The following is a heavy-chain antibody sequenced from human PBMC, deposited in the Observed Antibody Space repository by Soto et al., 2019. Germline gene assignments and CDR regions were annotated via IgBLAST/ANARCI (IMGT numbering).Heavy chain of an antibody. D-gene: IGHD2-15*01. CDR3: AREENCSGGTCYSEYFHR. J-gene: IGHJ1*01. Sequence: ASVKVSCKASGYLFTAYSMHWVRMAPGQGLEWMGVVNPSGGSTKYAQNFQGRVTMTRDTSTTTIYMELSSLRSDDTAIYYCAREENCSGGTCYSEYFHRWGQGTLVTVSS. CDR2: VNPSGGST. V-gene: IGHV1-46*01. CDR1: GYLFTAYS.